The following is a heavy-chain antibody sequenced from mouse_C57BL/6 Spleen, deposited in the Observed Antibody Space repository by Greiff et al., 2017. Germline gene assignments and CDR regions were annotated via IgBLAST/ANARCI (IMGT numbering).Heavy chain of an antibody. J-gene: IGHJ3*01. CDR2: ISSGGSYT. V-gene: IGHV5-6*01. CDR3: ASNWDGFAY. Sequence: EVQLVESGGDLVKPGGSLKLSCAASGFTFSSYGMSWVRQTPDKRLEWVATISSGGSYTYYPDSVKGRFTISRDNAKNTLYLQRSSLKSEDTAMYYCASNWDGFAYWGQGTLVTVSA. D-gene: IGHD4-1*02. CDR1: GFTFSSYG.